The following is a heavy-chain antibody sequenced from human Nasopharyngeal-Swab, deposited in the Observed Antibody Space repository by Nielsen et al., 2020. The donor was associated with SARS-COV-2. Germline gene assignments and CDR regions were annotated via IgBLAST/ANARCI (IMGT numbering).Heavy chain of an antibody. CDR2: ISSSSSYI. D-gene: IGHD3-3*01. Sequence: GESLKISCAASGFTFSSYSMNWVRQAPGKGLEWVSSISSSSSYISYADSVKGRFTISRDNAKNSLYLQMNSLRAEDTAVYYCVRDKYYDFWSGPRGPFDYWGQGTLVTVSS. J-gene: IGHJ4*02. CDR1: GFTFSSYS. CDR3: VRDKYYDFWSGPRGPFDY. V-gene: IGHV3-21*01.